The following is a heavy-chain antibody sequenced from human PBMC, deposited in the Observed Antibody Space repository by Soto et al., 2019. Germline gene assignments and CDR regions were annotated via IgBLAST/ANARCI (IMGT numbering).Heavy chain of an antibody. Sequence: ASVKVSCKASGYTFTSYGISWVRQAPGQGLEWMGWISAYNGNTNYAQKLQGRVTMTTDTSTSTAYMELRSLRSDDTAVYYCARDHVDIVANDAFDIWGQGTMVTVSS. CDR2: ISAYNGNT. CDR1: GYTFTSYG. CDR3: ARDHVDIVANDAFDI. V-gene: IGHV1-18*01. D-gene: IGHD5-12*01. J-gene: IGHJ3*02.